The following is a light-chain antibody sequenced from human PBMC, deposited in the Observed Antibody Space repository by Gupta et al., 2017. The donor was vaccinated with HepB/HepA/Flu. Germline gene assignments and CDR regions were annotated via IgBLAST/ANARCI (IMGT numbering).Light chain of an antibody. CDR3: QYDSNYLT. CDR1: QSIFNW. Sequence: DIQMTQSPSTLSASVGERVTITCRASQSIFNWLAWYQQKPGKAPKLLISKASRLESGAPSRFSGSGDLKEFTLTSSLRQTDDCANYYVQYDSNYLTFGGGTKLEIK. CDR2: KAS. J-gene: IGKJ4*01. V-gene: IGKV1-5*03.